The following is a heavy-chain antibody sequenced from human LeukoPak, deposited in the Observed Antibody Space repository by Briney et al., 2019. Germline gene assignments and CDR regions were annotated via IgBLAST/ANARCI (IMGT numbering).Heavy chain of an antibody. CDR2: IYYSGST. V-gene: IGHV4-39*01. Sequence: SETLSLTCTVSGGSISSGSYYWGWIRQPPGKGLEWIGSIYYSGSTYYNPSLKSRVTISVDTSKNQFSLKLSSVTAADTAVYYCARLSIAAAAGYWGQGTLVTVSS. D-gene: IGHD6-13*01. CDR3: ARLSIAAAAGY. CDR1: GGSISSGSYY. J-gene: IGHJ4*02.